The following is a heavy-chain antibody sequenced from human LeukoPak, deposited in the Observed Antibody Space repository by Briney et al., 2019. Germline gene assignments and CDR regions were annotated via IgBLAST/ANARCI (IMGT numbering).Heavy chain of an antibody. CDR3: AKDREYSGSYRPGAFDI. Sequence: GGSLRLSCAASGFTFDDYAMHWVRQAPGKGLEWVSLISWDGGSTYYADSVKGRFTISRDNSKNSLYLQMNSLRAEDTALYYCAKDREYSGSYRPGAFDIWGQGTMVTVSS. CDR1: GFTFDDYA. J-gene: IGHJ3*02. CDR2: ISWDGGST. V-gene: IGHV3-43D*03. D-gene: IGHD1-26*01.